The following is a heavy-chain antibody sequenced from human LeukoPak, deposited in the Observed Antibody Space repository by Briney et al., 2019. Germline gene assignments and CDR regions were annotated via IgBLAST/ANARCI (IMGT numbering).Heavy chain of an antibody. CDR1: GYTFTGYY. Sequence: GASVKVSCKASGYTFTGYYMHWVRQAPGQGLEWMGWINPNSGGTNYAQKFQGRVTMTRDTSISTAYMELSSLRSEDTAVYYCARGNTAMVGEIGYWGQGTLVTVSS. D-gene: IGHD5-18*01. CDR2: INPNSGGT. V-gene: IGHV1-2*02. CDR3: ARGNTAMVGEIGY. J-gene: IGHJ4*02.